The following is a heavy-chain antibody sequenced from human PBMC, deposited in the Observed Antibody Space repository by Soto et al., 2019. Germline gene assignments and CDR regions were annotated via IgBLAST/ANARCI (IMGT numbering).Heavy chain of an antibody. J-gene: IGHJ6*03. V-gene: IGHV1-8*01. CDR3: ARGLQRITIFGVVTPPYYYYYMDV. CDR2: MNPNSGNT. CDR1: GYTFTSYD. D-gene: IGHD3-3*01. Sequence: ASVKVSCKASGYTFTSYDINWVRQATGQGLEWMGWMNPNSGNTGYAQKFQGRVTMTRNTSISTAYMELSSLRSEDTAVYYCARGLQRITIFGVVTPPYYYYYMDVWGRGTTVTVSS.